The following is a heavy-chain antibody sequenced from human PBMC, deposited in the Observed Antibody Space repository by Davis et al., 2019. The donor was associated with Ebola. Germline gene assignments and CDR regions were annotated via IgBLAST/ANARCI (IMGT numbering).Heavy chain of an antibody. D-gene: IGHD2-2*02. J-gene: IGHJ6*02. Sequence: SVKGRFTISRDNAKNSLYLQMNSLRAEDTAVYYCARVGCISTSCYIPYYGMDVWGQGTTVTVSS. V-gene: IGHV3-11*06. CDR3: ARVGCISTSCYIPYYGMDV.